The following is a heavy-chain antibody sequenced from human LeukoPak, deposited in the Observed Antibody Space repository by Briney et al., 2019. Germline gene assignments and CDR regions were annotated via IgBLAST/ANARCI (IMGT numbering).Heavy chain of an antibody. Sequence: SETLSLTCAVYGGSLSGYYWSWIRQPPGKGLEWIGEIHHSGSTNYNASLKSRVTISVDTSKNQFSLKLSSVTAADTAVYYCARSGRYFETQWGQGTLVTVPS. J-gene: IGHJ4*02. CDR1: GGSLSGYY. CDR2: IHHSGST. CDR3: ARSGRYFETQ. D-gene: IGHD3-9*01. V-gene: IGHV4-34*01.